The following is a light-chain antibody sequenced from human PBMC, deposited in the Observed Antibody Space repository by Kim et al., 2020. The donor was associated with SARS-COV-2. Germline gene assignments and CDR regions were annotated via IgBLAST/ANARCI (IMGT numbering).Light chain of an antibody. CDR2: VAS. V-gene: IGKV1-6*01. J-gene: IGKJ4*01. CDR3: LRINDIRLT. Sequence: AIQLTQSPSSLSASVGDRVTITCRASQGIRDDLGWYQKKPGQAPKLLIYVASSLQSGVPSRFSGSGSVTDFTLTISSVQPEDFATYYCLRINDIRLTFGAVTKVDIK. CDR1: QGIRDD.